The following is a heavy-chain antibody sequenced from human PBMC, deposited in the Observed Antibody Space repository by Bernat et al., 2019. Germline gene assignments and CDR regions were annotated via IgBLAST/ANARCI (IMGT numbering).Heavy chain of an antibody. CDR3: AAGRDYNTYDSPLEY. D-gene: IGHD3-10*01. J-gene: IGHJ4*02. V-gene: IGHV4-59*08. CDR2: IYNSGST. Sequence: QVQLQESGPGLVKPSETLSLTCTVSGGSISGYYWSWIRQPPGKGLESMGYIYNSGSTNYNPSLGRRVSMSVDTPRNQFSLKLTSVTAADTAVYYCAAGRDYNTYDSPLEYWGQGSLVTVSS. CDR1: GGSISGYY.